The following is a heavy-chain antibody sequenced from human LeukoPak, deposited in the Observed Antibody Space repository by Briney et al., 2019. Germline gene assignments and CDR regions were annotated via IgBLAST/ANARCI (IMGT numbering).Heavy chain of an antibody. Sequence: SETLSLTCAVYGGTFSGYYWSWIRQPPGKGLEWIGEINHSGSTNYNPSLKSRVTISEDTSKTQFSLKLNSVPAADTAVYYCVTGQWLVPVSYWGQGTVVTVSS. CDR3: VTGQWLVPVSY. J-gene: IGHJ4*02. V-gene: IGHV4-34*08. CDR2: INHSGST. CDR1: GGTFSGYY. D-gene: IGHD6-19*01.